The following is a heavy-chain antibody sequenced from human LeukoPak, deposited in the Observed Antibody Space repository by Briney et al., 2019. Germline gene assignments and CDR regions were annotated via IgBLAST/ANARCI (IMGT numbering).Heavy chain of an antibody. CDR3: AREYCSGGSCYGGWFDP. V-gene: IGHV4-4*02. D-gene: IGHD2-15*01. J-gene: IGHJ5*02. Sequence: SETLSLTCAVSGGSISSSNWWSWVRQPPGKGLEWIGEIYHSGSTNYNPSLKSRVTISVDTSKNQFSLKLSSVTAADTAVYYCAREYCSGGSCYGGWFDPWGQGTLVTVSS. CDR2: IYHSGST. CDR1: GGSISSSNW.